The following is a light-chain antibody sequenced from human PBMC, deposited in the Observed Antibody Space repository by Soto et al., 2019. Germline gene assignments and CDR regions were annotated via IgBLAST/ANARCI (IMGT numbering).Light chain of an antibody. V-gene: IGKV1-5*03. CDR3: QAYNSPT. J-gene: IGKJ1*01. CDR1: QSISTW. CDR2: KAS. Sequence: DIQMTQSPSTLSASVGDRVTITCRASQSISTWLSWYQQKPGKAPKVMIYKASNLQSGVSSRFSGSGSGTEFTLTISSLQPDDSATYYCQAYNSPTFGQGTKVDIK.